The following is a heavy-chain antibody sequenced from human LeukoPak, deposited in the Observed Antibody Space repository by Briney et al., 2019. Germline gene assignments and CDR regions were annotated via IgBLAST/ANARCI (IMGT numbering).Heavy chain of an antibody. J-gene: IGHJ3*02. D-gene: IGHD3-22*01. Sequence: SETLSLTCAVYGGSFSGYYWSWIRPPPGKGLEWIGEINHSGSTNYNPSLKSRVTISVDTSKNQFSLKLSSVTAADTAVYYCARGDSSGFHDAFDIWGQGTMVTVSS. V-gene: IGHV4-34*01. CDR3: ARGDSSGFHDAFDI. CDR2: INHSGST. CDR1: GGSFSGYY.